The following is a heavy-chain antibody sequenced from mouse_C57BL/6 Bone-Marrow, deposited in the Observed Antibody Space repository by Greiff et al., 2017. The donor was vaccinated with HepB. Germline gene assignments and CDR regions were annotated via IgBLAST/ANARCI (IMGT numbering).Heavy chain of an antibody. Sequence: EVMLVESGGGLVQPGGSLSLSCAASGFTFTDYYMSWVRQPPGKALEWLGFIRNKANGYTTEYSASVKGRFTISRDNSQSILYLQMNDLRAEDRATYYCARDIGDGYDGAWFAYWGQGTLVTVSA. CDR1: GFTFTDYY. CDR3: ARDIGDGYDGAWFAY. V-gene: IGHV7-3*01. D-gene: IGHD2-2*01. J-gene: IGHJ3*01. CDR2: IRNKANGYTT.